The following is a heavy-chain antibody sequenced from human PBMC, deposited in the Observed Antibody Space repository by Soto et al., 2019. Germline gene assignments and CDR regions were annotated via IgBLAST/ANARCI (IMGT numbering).Heavy chain of an antibody. CDR2: ISAYNGNT. J-gene: IGHJ4*02. CDR1: GYTFTSYG. V-gene: IGHV1-18*01. CDR3: ARDLGQQLVDY. D-gene: IGHD6-13*01. Sequence: QVQLVQSGAEVKKPGASVKVSCKASGYTFTSYGISWVRQAPGQGLEWMGWISAYNGNTNYAQKLQGRVTMTTDTPTTTAHMEQRSLRSDDTAVYYCARDLGQQLVDYWGQGPLVTVSS.